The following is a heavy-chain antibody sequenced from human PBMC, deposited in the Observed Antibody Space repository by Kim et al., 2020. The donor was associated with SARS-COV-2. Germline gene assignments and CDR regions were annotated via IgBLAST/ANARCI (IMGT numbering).Heavy chain of an antibody. V-gene: IGHV3-33*03. CDR1: GFIFSSFG. CDR2: IWFGKKSE. D-gene: IGHD6-6*01. CDR3: ARAFEYSTSDAFDI. Sequence: GGSLRLSCAASGFIFSSFGMHWVRQAPGKGLEWVAVIWFGKKSEYAVDSVKGRFTISRDNSKNMVYLQMNTLRAEDTAVYYCARAFEYSTSDAFDIWGQGTMVTGSS. J-gene: IGHJ3*02.